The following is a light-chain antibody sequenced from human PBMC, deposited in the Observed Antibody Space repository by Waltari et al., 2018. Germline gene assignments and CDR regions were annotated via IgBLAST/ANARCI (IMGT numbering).Light chain of an antibody. CDR1: SSNIGSNT. J-gene: IGLJ3*02. CDR3: AAWDDSLNGWV. Sequence: QSVLTQPPSASGTPGQRVTISCSGSSSNIGSNTVTWYQQLPGTAPKLLIYSNNQRPSGVPDRFSSAKSGTSASLAISGLQSEDEADYYCAAWDDSLNGWVFGGGTKLTVL. CDR2: SNN. V-gene: IGLV1-44*01.